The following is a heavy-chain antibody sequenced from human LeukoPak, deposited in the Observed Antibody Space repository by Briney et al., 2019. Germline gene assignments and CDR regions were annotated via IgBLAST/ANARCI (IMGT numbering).Heavy chain of an antibody. D-gene: IGHD1-14*01. CDR2: INPGGSSI. Sequence: GGSLRLSCAASGFTFSSYWMHWARQVPGKGLVWVSRINPGGSSIAYADSVKGRFTISRDNAKNTPYLQMDSLRAEDTAVYYCARSNQADDYWGQGTLVTVSS. CDR1: GFTFSSYW. CDR3: ARSNQADDY. J-gene: IGHJ4*02. V-gene: IGHV3-74*01.